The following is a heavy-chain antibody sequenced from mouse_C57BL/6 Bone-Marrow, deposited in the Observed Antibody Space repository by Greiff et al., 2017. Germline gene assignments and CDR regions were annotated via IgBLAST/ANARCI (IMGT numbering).Heavy chain of an antibody. CDR3: ARPGYYVGWYFDV. CDR1: GYTFTSYG. CDR2: IYPRSGNT. D-gene: IGHD2-3*01. V-gene: IGHV1-81*01. Sequence: VQLQQSGAELARPGASVKLSCTASGYTFTSYGISWVKQRTGQGLEWIGEIYPRSGNTYYNEKFKGKATLTADKSSRTAYMELRSLPSEDSAVYFCARPGYYVGWYFDVWGTGTTVTVSS. J-gene: IGHJ1*03.